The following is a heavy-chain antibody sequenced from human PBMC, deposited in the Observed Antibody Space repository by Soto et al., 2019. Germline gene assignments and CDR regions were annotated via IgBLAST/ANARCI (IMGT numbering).Heavy chain of an antibody. D-gene: IGHD3-3*01. CDR1: GYTLTELS. Sequence: GASVKVSCKVSGYTLTELSVHWVRQAPGKGLEWMGGFDPEDGETIYAQKFQGRVTMTEDTSTDTAYMELSSLRSEDTAVYYCARVFLESPPYYYYYMDVWGKGTTVTVSS. J-gene: IGHJ6*03. CDR2: FDPEDGET. V-gene: IGHV1-24*01. CDR3: ARVFLESPPYYYYYMDV.